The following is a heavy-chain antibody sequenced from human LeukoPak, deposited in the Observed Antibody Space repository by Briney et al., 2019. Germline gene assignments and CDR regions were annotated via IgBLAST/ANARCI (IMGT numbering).Heavy chain of an antibody. CDR1: GFTFSSYG. CDR2: IRCDGSNK. Sequence: GGSLRLSCAASGFTFSSYGMHWVCQAPGKGLEWVAFIRCDGSNKHFADSVEGRFTISRDNSKNTLYLQVNSLRVEDTAFYYCAKDPVQCGDNGWYFDLRGRGTLVTVSS. D-gene: IGHD4-17*01. J-gene: IGHJ2*01. CDR3: AKDPVQCGDNGWYFDL. V-gene: IGHV3-30*02.